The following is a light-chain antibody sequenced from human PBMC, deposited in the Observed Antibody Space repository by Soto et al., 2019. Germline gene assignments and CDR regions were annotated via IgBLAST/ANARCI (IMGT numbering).Light chain of an antibody. CDR3: KQRSEWTLN. Sequence: IFLTQSPATLSLSPLERATLSCRSSQSVSSYLAWYQQKPGQAPRLLIYDASNRATGIPARFSGSGSGTDFTLKIRSLEPEDFEVYSCKQRSEWTLNFGGGNXVEIK. CDR2: DAS. J-gene: IGKJ4*01. V-gene: IGKV3-11*01. CDR1: QSVSSY.